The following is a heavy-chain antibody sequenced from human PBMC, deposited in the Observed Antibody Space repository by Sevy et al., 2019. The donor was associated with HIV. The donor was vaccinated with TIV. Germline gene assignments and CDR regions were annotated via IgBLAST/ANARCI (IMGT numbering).Heavy chain of an antibody. CDR2: IYWDDDK. CDR3: ARSLYYYDSSGYPDAFDI. Sequence: SGPTLVKPTQTLTLTCTFSGFSLSTSGVGVGWIRQPPGKALEWLALIYWDDDKRYSPSLKSRITITKDTSKNQVALTIDNMDPVETATYYCARSLYYYDSSGYPDAFDIWGQGTMVTVSS. CDR1: GFSLSTSGVG. V-gene: IGHV2-5*02. J-gene: IGHJ3*02. D-gene: IGHD3-22*01.